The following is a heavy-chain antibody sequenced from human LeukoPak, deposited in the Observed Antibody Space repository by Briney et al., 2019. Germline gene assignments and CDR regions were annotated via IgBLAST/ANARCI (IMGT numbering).Heavy chain of an antibody. CDR2: MNPNTGDT. CDR3: ARDPYYGSGRYSYGMDV. D-gene: IGHD3-10*01. Sequence: ASVKVSCKTSGYTFTTYDINWVRQATGQGLEWMGWMNPNTGDTGYAQKFQGRVTLTRNTSISTAYMELSSLRSEDTAVYYCARDPYYGSGRYSYGMDVWGKGTTVTISS. J-gene: IGHJ6*04. V-gene: IGHV1-8*01. CDR1: GYTFTTYD.